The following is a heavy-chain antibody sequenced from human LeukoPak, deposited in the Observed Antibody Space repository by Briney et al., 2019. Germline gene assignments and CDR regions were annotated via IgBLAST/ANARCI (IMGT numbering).Heavy chain of an antibody. CDR2: ISDSSSYI. CDR1: GFSFTTYC. CDR3: TKGENGMDV. V-gene: IGHV3-21*01. Sequence: GGSLRLSCADSGFSFTTYCMHWVRQAPGKGLEWVSSISDSSSYIYHADSVKGRFTISRDNAKNSVYLQMNSLRAEDTATYYCTKGENGMDVWGQGTTVTVSS. D-gene: IGHD1-26*01. J-gene: IGHJ6*02.